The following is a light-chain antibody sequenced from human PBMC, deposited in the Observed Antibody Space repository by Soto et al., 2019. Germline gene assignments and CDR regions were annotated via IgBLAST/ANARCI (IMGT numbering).Light chain of an antibody. V-gene: IGLV1-47*01. CDR3: AAWDDSLSGWV. Sequence: QSVLTQPPSASGTPGQRVTISCSGSSSNIGSNFVFWYRQLPGTAPRLLIYRNNQRPSGVPDRFSGSKSGTSASLATSGLRSEDEADYYCAAWDDSLSGWVFGGGTKLTVL. CDR2: RNN. J-gene: IGLJ3*02. CDR1: SSNIGSNF.